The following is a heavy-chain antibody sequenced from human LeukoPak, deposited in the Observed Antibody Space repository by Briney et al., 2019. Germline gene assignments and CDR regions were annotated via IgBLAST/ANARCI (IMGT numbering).Heavy chain of an antibody. J-gene: IGHJ4*02. CDR2: ISAYNGNT. CDR3: ARAVGLNYDFWSGYSSFDY. CDR1: GYTFTSYS. V-gene: IGHV1-18*01. D-gene: IGHD3-3*01. Sequence: ASVKVSCKASGYTFTSYSISRVRQAPGQGREWMGWISAYNGNTNYAQKLQGRVTMTTDTSTSTAYMELRSLRSDDTAVYYCARAVGLNYDFWSGYSSFDYWGQGTLVTVSS.